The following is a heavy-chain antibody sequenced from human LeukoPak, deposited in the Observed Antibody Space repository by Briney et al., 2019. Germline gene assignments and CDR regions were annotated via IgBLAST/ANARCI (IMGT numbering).Heavy chain of an antibody. D-gene: IGHD1-26*01. CDR3: ARGNSGSHWGDHYFYMDV. Sequence: SETLSLTCAVYGGSFRGYFWGWVRQTPGKGLEWLGEITHNGGTNYMPSLSGRVSAFQDVSKNQFSLKLSSVTAADTGVYYCARGNSGSHWGDHYFYMDVWGKGTTVIVSS. CDR1: GGSFRGYF. J-gene: IGHJ6*03. V-gene: IGHV4-34*01. CDR2: ITHNGGT.